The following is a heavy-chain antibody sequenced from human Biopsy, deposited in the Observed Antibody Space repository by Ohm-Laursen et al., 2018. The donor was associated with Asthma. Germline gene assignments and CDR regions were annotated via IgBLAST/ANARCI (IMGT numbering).Heavy chain of an antibody. CDR1: GFMFRSFG. J-gene: IGHJ4*02. CDR2: IAYDRKHK. V-gene: IGHV3-30*18. D-gene: IGHD5-12*01. Sequence: SLRLSCAASGFMFRSFGMHWVRQAPGKGLAWVAVIAYDRKHKFYEDSVKGRFTISRDNSKNTLYLQMNSQRTEDTAVYYCAKRRGYSGHDNDYWGQGTLVIVSS. CDR3: AKRRGYSGHDNDY.